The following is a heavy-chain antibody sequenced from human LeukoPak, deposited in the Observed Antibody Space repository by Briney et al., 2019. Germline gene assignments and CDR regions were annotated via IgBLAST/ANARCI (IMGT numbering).Heavy chain of an antibody. CDR2: IIPIFGTA. CDR3: ARGKAPDSSSWYAGFDP. V-gene: IGHV1-69*05. Sequence: GSSVKVSCKASGGTFSSYAISWVRQAPGQGLEWMGWIIPIFGTANYAQKFQGRVTITTDESTSTAYMELSSLRSEDTAVYYCARGKAPDSSSWYAGFDPWGQGTLVTVSS. J-gene: IGHJ5*02. CDR1: GGTFSSYA. D-gene: IGHD6-13*01.